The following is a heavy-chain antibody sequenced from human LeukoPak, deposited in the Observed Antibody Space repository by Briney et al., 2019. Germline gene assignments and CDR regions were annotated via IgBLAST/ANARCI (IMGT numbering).Heavy chain of an antibody. D-gene: IGHD6-19*01. J-gene: IGHJ4*02. Sequence: SETLSLTCAVSGGSINSHYWGWIRQPPGKGLEWIGDIYYAGKNNYNPSLKSRVTISLDTSKDHLSLNLTSVVAADTAIYYCVRRDTGWNYFDYWGQGILVTVSS. CDR2: IYYAGKN. CDR1: GGSINSHY. V-gene: IGHV4-59*08. CDR3: VRRDTGWNYFDY.